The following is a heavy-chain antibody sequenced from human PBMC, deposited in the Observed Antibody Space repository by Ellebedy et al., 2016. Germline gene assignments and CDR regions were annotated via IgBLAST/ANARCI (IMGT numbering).Heavy chain of an antibody. CDR3: ARGRGSYNFDY. D-gene: IGHD3-10*01. CDR1: GFTFSTYG. V-gene: IGHV3-23*01. CDR2: ISGRGGGT. J-gene: IGHJ4*02. Sequence: GGSLRLXXAATGFTFSTYGMTWVRQAPGKGLEWVSGISGRGGGTNYADSVKGRFTISRDNSRNTLYLQMNSLRAEDTALYYCARGRGSYNFDYWGQGTLVIVSS.